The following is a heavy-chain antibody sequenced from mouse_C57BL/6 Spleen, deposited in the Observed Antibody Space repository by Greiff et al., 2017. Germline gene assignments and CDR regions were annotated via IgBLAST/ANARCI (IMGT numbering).Heavy chain of an antibody. Sequence: QVQLKESGAELARPGASVKLSCKASGYTFTSYGISWVKQRTGQGLEWIGEIYPRSGNTYYNEKFKGKATLTAAKSSRTAYMELRSLTSEDSAVYFWARSPAKTAQAAWDFDYWGQGTTLTVSS. CDR3: ARSPAKTAQAAWDFDY. J-gene: IGHJ2*01. V-gene: IGHV1-81*01. CDR1: GYTFTSYG. CDR2: IYPRSGNT. D-gene: IGHD3-2*02.